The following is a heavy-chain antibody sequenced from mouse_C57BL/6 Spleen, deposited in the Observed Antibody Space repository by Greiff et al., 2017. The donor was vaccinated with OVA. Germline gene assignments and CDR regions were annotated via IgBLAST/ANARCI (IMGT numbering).Heavy chain of an antibody. V-gene: IGHV10-1*01. CDR1: GFSFNTYA. D-gene: IGHD1-1*01. CDR3: VRGSRFYYAMDY. CDR2: IRSKSNNYAT. Sequence: EVQLVESGGGLVQPKGSLKLSCAASGFSFNTYAMNWVRQAPGKGLEWVARIRSKSNNYATYYADSVKDRFTISRDDSESMLYLQMNNLKTEDTAMYYCVRGSRFYYAMDYWGQGTSVTVSS. J-gene: IGHJ4*01.